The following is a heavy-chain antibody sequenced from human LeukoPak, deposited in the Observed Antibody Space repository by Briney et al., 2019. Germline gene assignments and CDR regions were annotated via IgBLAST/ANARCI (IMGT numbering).Heavy chain of an antibody. Sequence: SETLSLTCAVYGGYLSHYYWSWIRQPPAKGLEWIGEINHSGSTNYNPSLKSRVTISVDMSKNQFSLELTSVTAADTAVYYCARGPASGSNFAWFDPWGQGTLVTVSS. V-gene: IGHV4-34*01. CDR2: INHSGST. D-gene: IGHD3-10*01. CDR1: GGYLSHYY. CDR3: ARGPASGSNFAWFDP. J-gene: IGHJ5*02.